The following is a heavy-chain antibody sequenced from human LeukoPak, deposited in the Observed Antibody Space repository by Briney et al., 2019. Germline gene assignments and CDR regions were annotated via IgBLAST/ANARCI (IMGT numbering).Heavy chain of an antibody. Sequence: GESLRLSCAASGFSFSAYGMNWVRQAPGKGLEWVSAIGGSGATTYYADSVRGRFTISRDNSKNTMYLQMSSLRAEDTAVYYCAKIRLEESATGYWGQGTLVTVSS. CDR1: GFSFSAYG. V-gene: IGHV3-23*01. CDR3: AKIRLEESATGY. J-gene: IGHJ4*02. CDR2: IGGSGATT. D-gene: IGHD2-15*01.